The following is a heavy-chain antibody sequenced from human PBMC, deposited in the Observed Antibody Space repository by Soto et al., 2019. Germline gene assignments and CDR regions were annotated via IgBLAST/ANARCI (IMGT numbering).Heavy chain of an antibody. V-gene: IGHV4-59*08. CDR2: IYYSGST. CDR1: GGSISSYY. CDR3: ASSSAFTIFGPAAEGNWYFQH. D-gene: IGHD3-3*01. Sequence: SETLSLTCTVSGGSISSYYWSWIRQPPGKGLEWIGYIYYSGSTNYNPSLKSRVTISVDTSKNQFSLKLSSVTAADTAVYYCASSSAFTIFGPAAEGNWYFQHWGQGTLVTVSS. J-gene: IGHJ1*01.